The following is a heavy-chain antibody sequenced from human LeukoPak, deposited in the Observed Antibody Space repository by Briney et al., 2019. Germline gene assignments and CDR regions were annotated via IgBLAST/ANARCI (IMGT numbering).Heavy chain of an antibody. CDR2: ISYDGRSK. CDR3: AKGGTGYCTSTSCLYFFDY. J-gene: IGHJ4*02. V-gene: IGHV3-30*18. Sequence: GGSLRLSCAASGFTFSSYGMHWVRQAPGKGLEWVAGISYDGRSKEYVDSVKGRFTISRDNSKNTLYLQMNSLKAEDTAVYYCAKGGTGYCTSTSCLYFFDYWGQGTLVTVSS. CDR1: GFTFSSYG. D-gene: IGHD2-2*01.